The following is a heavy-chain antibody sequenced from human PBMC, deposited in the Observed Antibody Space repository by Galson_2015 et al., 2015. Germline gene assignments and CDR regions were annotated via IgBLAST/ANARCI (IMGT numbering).Heavy chain of an antibody. CDR2: IYNDDAV. CDR1: GFIVSANS. Sequence: SLRLSCASSGFIVSANSMSWVRQAPGKGLEWVSVIYNDDAVYYADSVKGRFTTSKDNSKNILSLQMDSLRADDAAVYYCAREIASSANLGYWGQGSLVIVSS. J-gene: IGHJ4*02. V-gene: IGHV3-53*01. D-gene: IGHD6-13*01. CDR3: AREIASSANLGY.